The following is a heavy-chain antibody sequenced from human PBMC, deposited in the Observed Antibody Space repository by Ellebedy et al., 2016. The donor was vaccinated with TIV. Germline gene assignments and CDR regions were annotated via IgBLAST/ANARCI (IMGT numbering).Heavy chain of an antibody. D-gene: IGHD4-17*01. CDR2: MSYDGTNT. V-gene: IGHV3-30*18. J-gene: IGHJ4*02. CDR1: GFSFNNYG. CDR3: AKPDFGAYLFYFDS. Sequence: GGSLRLSCVASGFSFNNYGLHWVRQAPGKGLERVAIMSYDGTNTYYADSVKGRFTISRDNSKNTLYMQMNSLRAEDTAVYFCAKPDFGAYLFYFDSWGQGTLVTVPS.